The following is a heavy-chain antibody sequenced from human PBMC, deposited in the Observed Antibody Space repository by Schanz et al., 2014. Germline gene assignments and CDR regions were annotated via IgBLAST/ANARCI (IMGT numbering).Heavy chain of an antibody. Sequence: QVQLVQSGAEVKKPGASVKVYCKASGYTFTSYTISWVRQAPGQGLEWMGWINAYNGNTNSAQKFQGRVTMTTDTSTSTAYMELRSLRSDDTAVYYCARAGQDFEYSSLSPIWYFDLWGRGTLVTVSS. CDR1: GYTFTSYT. V-gene: IGHV1-18*04. J-gene: IGHJ2*01. CDR2: INAYNGNT. D-gene: IGHD6-6*01. CDR3: ARAGQDFEYSSLSPIWYFDL.